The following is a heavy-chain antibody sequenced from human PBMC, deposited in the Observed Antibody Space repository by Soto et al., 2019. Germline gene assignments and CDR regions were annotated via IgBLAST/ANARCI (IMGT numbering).Heavy chain of an antibody. CDR3: ARDKGYCGGGSCYEGLFDY. D-gene: IGHD2-15*01. CDR2: IYYSGST. V-gene: IGHV4-61*01. Sequence: SATLSLTCTVSGGSVSSGSYYWSWIRQPPGKGMEWIGYIYYSGSTNYNPSLKSRVTISVDTSKNQFSLKLSSVTAADTAVYYCARDKGYCGGGSCYEGLFDYWGQGTLVTVSS. CDR1: GGSVSSGSYY. J-gene: IGHJ4*02.